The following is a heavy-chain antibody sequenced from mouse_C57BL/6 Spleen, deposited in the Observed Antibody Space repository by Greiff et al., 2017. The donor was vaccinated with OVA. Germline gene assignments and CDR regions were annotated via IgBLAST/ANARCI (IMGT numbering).Heavy chain of an antibody. CDR3: ARGDYGSSCFAY. J-gene: IGHJ3*01. CDR2: IHPNSGST. D-gene: IGHD1-1*01. V-gene: IGHV1-64*01. CDR1: GYTFTSYW. Sequence: QVQLQQPGAELVKPGASVKLSCKASGYTFTSYWMHWVKQRPGQGLEWIGMIHPNSGSTNYNEKFKSKATLTVDKSSSTAYMQLSSLTSEDSAVYYCARGDYGSSCFAYWGQGTLVTVSA.